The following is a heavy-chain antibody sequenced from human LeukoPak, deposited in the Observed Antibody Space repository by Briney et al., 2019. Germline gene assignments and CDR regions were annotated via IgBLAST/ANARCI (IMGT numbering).Heavy chain of an antibody. CDR3: ARHLSGSYSFDY. Sequence: SETLSLTCTVSGGSISSGDYYWSWIRQPPGKGLEWIGYIYYSGSTYYNPSLKSRVTISVDTSKNQFSLKLSSVTAADTAVYYCARHLSGSYSFDYWGQGTLVTVSS. CDR1: GGSISSGDYY. J-gene: IGHJ4*02. V-gene: IGHV4-30-4*01. D-gene: IGHD1-26*01. CDR2: IYYSGST.